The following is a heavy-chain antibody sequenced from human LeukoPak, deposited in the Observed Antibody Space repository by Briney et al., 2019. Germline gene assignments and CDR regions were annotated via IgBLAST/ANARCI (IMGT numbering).Heavy chain of an antibody. CDR3: AWPNPIRYCSGDSCYSH. CDR2: ISGNGDTT. J-gene: IGHJ4*02. Sequence: GGSLRLSCAASGFTFSTHAIHWVRQAPGKGLDWVSVISGNGDTTYYADSVKGRFTISRDSSKNTLYLQMNSLRAEDTAVYYCAWPNPIRYCSGDSCYSHWGQGTLVTVSS. D-gene: IGHD2-15*01. CDR1: GFTFSTHA. V-gene: IGHV3-23*01.